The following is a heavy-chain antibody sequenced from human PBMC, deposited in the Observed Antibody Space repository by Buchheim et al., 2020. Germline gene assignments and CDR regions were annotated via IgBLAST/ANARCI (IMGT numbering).Heavy chain of an antibody. CDR3: ARAAAGPQFPYNWFDP. J-gene: IGHJ5*02. Sequence: QVQLQESGPRLVKPSQTLSLTCTVSGGSISSGGYYWSWIRQHPGKGLEWIGYIYYSGSTYYNPSLKSRVTISVDTSKNQFSLKLSSVTAADTAVYYCARAAAGPQFPYNWFDPWGQGTL. D-gene: IGHD6-13*01. CDR2: IYYSGST. V-gene: IGHV4-31*03. CDR1: GGSISSGGYY.